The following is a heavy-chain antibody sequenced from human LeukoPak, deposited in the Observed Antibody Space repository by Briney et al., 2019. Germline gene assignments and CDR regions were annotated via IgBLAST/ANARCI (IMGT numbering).Heavy chain of an antibody. D-gene: IGHD6-13*01. J-gene: IGHJ5*02. CDR1: GFTFSNYE. CDR2: ISHSGRTI. CDR3: ARGVGSSWPGWFDP. V-gene: IGHV3-48*03. Sequence: GGSLRLSCAASGFTFSNYELNWVRQAPGKGLEWVSYISHSGRTIYSADSVKGRFTISRDNAKNSLYLQMNSLRAEDTAVYYCARGVGSSWPGWFDPWGQGTLLTVSS.